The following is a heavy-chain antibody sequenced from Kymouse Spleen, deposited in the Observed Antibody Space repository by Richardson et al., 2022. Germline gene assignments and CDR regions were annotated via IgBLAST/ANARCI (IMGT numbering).Heavy chain of an antibody. CDR2: ISYDGSNK. J-gene: IGHJ2*01. CDR3: AKELTGDWYFDL. D-gene: IGHD7-27*02. Sequence: QVQLVESGGGVVQPGRSLRLSCAASGFTFSSYGMHWVRQAPGKGLEWVAVISYDGSNKYYADSVKGRFTISRDNSKNTLYLQMNSLRAEDTAVYYCAKELTGDWYFDLWGRGTLVTVSS. CDR1: GFTFSSYG. V-gene: IGHV3-30*18.